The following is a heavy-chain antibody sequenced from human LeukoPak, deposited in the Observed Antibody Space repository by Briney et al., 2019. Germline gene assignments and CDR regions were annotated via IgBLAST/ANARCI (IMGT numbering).Heavy chain of an antibody. CDR3: TSTGRYCTSTSCSSYFHY. J-gene: IGHJ4*02. D-gene: IGHD2-2*01. CDR1: GFTVRNNY. V-gene: IGHV3-66*01. Sequence: GGSLRLSCAASGFTVRNNYMSWVRQAPGKGLEWVSVIYSGGSTYYADSVKGRFTISRDNSKNTLYLQMNSLRAEDTAVYYCTSTGRYCTSTSCSSYFHYWGQGTLVTVSS. CDR2: IYSGGST.